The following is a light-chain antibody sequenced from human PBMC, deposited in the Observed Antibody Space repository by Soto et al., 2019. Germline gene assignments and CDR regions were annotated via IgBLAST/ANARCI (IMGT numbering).Light chain of an antibody. Sequence: DIQMTQSPSSLSASVRDRVTITCRASQSISNYLSWYQQMPGKAPKLLIYASSTLRSGVSSRFSGSGSGADFTLTISSLQPEDFATYYYQQSYSTPWTFGQGTKVEVK. CDR2: ASS. J-gene: IGKJ1*01. CDR1: QSISNY. V-gene: IGKV1-39*01. CDR3: QQSYSTPWT.